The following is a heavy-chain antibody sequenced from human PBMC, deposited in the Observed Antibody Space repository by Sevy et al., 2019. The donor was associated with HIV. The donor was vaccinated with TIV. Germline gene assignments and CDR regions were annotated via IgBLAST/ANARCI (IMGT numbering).Heavy chain of an antibody. CDR1: GFTFSSYS. CDR3: ASDPGVMTDDAFDI. CDR2: ISSSSSTI. Sequence: GGSLRLSCAASGFTFSSYSMNWVRQAPGKGLEWVSYISSSSSTIYYADSVKGRFTISRDNAKNSLYLQMNSLRDEDTAVYDWASDPGVMTDDAFDIWGQGTMVTVSS. V-gene: IGHV3-48*02. J-gene: IGHJ3*02. D-gene: IGHD3-16*01.